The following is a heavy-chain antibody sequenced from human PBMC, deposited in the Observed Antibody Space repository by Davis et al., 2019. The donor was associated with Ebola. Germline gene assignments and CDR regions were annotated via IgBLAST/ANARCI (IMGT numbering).Heavy chain of an antibody. CDR1: GGSFSGYY. CDR3: ASGATRRLDY. Sequence: PSETLSLTCAVYGGSFSGYYWSWIRQPPGKGLEWIGEINHSGSTNYNPSLKSRVTISVDTSKNQFSLKLSSVTAADTAVYYCASGATRRLDYWGQGTLVTVSS. CDR2: INHSGST. V-gene: IGHV4-34*01. J-gene: IGHJ4*02. D-gene: IGHD6-6*01.